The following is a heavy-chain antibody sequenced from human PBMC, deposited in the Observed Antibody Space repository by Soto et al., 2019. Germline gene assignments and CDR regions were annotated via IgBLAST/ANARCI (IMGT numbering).Heavy chain of an antibody. Sequence: QVQLVQSGAAVKKPGSSVTVSCKASGGSFSSYSIGWVRQAPGQGLEWLGGIVPIFGAASYAQKFQGRVTINADKSTRTAYMALRSLSSEDTAVYSCARITGRIAVSTHYFGFWGQGTLVTVSS. CDR2: IVPIFGAA. D-gene: IGHD6-19*01. CDR1: GGSFSSYS. J-gene: IGHJ4*02. V-gene: IGHV1-69*06. CDR3: ARITGRIAVSTHYFGF.